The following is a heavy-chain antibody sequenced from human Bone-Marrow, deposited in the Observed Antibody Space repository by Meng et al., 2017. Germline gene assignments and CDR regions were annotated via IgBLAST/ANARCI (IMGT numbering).Heavy chain of an antibody. CDR1: GFTFSSYE. J-gene: IGHJ6*02. CDR3: ARSPTYYYDSSGYYPYYYYYGMDV. D-gene: IGHD3-22*01. V-gene: IGHV3-48*03. Sequence: GESLKISCAASGFTFSSYEMNWVRQAPGKGLEWVSYISSSGSTIYYADSVKGRFTISRDNAKNSLYLQMNSLRAEDMAVYYCARSPTYYYDSSGYYPYYYYYGMDVWGQGTTVTVSS. CDR2: ISSSGSTI.